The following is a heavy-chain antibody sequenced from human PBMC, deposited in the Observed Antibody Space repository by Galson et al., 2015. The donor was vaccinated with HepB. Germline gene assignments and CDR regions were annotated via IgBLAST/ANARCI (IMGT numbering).Heavy chain of an antibody. D-gene: IGHD4-17*01. CDR2: IYYSGST. J-gene: IGHJ4*02. CDR1: GGSISSSSYY. CDR3: ARDQDLDYGDYVWDN. Sequence: TLSLTCTVSGGSISSSSYYWGWIRQPPGKGLEWIGSIYYSGSTYYNPSLKSRVTISVDTSKNQFSLKLSSVTAADTAVYYCARDQDLDYGDYVWDNWGQGTLVTVSS. V-gene: IGHV4-39*07.